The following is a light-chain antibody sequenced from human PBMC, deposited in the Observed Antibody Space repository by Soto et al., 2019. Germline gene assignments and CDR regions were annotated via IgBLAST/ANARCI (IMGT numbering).Light chain of an antibody. CDR2: EVS. Sequence: QSVLTQPPSASGSPGQSVTISCTGTSSDVGGYKYVSWYQQHPGKAPKVMIYEVSKRPSGVPDRFSGSKSGNTASLTVSGLQAEDEADYYCNSYVGSNNYVFGTGTKVTVL. CDR1: SSDVGGYKY. V-gene: IGLV2-8*01. J-gene: IGLJ1*01. CDR3: NSYVGSNNYV.